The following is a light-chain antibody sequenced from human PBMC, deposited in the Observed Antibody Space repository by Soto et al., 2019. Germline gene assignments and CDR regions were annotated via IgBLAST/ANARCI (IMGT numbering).Light chain of an antibody. Sequence: QSVLTQPPSASGTPGQRGTISCSGSSSNIGSNTVNWYQQLPGTAPKLLIYSNNQRPSGVPDRFSGSKSGTSASLAISGLQSEDEADYYCAAWDDSLNGYAFGTGTKVTVL. J-gene: IGLJ1*01. CDR3: AAWDDSLNGYA. CDR2: SNN. V-gene: IGLV1-44*01. CDR1: SSNIGSNT.